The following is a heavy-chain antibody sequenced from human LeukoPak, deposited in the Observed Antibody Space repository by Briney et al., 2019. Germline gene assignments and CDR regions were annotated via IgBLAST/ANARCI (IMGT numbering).Heavy chain of an antibody. Sequence: GGSLRLSCAASGFTFNDAWMSWVRQAPGKGLEWISRIKSKTNGGTAVYAAPVKGRLTMSRDDLENTPYLQMNSLKTEDTAMYYCTTGRRYGSGSYDAFNIWGQGTMVTVSS. J-gene: IGHJ3*02. CDR2: IKSKTNGGTA. CDR3: TTGRRYGSGSYDAFNI. V-gene: IGHV3-15*01. D-gene: IGHD3-10*01. CDR1: GFTFNDAW.